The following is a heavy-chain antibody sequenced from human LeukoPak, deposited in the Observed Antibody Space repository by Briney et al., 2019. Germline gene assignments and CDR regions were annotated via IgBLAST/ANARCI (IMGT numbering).Heavy chain of an antibody. Sequence: PGGSLRLSCAASGFTFSNYAMSWVRQAPGKGLEWVSGISGSGGRTYYADYVKGRFTISRDNSKNTLYLHLDDLRADDTAVYYCARDHSMTTVTRGSVFDYWGQGTLVTVSS. CDR2: ISGSGGRT. V-gene: IGHV3-23*01. CDR1: GFTFSNYA. D-gene: IGHD4-17*01. J-gene: IGHJ4*02. CDR3: ARDHSMTTVTRGSVFDY.